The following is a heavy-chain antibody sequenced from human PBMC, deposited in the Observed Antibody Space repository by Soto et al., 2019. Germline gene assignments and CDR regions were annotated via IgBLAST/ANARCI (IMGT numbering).Heavy chain of an antibody. CDR2: IHYSGGT. V-gene: IGHV4-31*03. CDR1: GGSFSRDGDY. Sequence: QLQLRESGPGLVKPSQTLSLTCTVSGGSFSRDGDYWSWIRQHPGKGLEWIGYIHYSGGTHYNPSLTSRATRSGDTSKNQLSLEISSLTAADTAVYFCARLRRPKDGSDIWGQGTMVTVSS. J-gene: IGHJ3*02. CDR3: ARLRRPKDGSDI.